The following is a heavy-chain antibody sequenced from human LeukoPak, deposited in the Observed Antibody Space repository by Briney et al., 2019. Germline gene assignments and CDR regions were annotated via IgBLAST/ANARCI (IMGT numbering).Heavy chain of an antibody. CDR1: GFTFSSYA. D-gene: IGHD3-22*01. V-gene: IGHV3-23*01. J-gene: IGHJ4*02. CDR2: ISGSGGST. CDR3: ARGFSSGYYFPNLDY. Sequence: GGSLRLSCAASGFTFSSYAMIWVRQPPGKGLEWFSAISGSGGSTYYADSVKGRFTISRDNSKNTLYLQMNSLRAEDTAVYYCARGFSSGYYFPNLDYWGQGTLVTVSS.